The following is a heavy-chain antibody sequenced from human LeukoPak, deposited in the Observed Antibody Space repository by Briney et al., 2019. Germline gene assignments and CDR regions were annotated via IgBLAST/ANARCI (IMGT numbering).Heavy chain of an antibody. Sequence: PSETLSLTCTVSGYSISSGYYWGWIRPPPGKGLEWIGSIYYSGSTNYNPSLKSRVTISVDTSKNQFSLKLSSVTAADTAVYYCAREGLNMVRGVIPKEAWGWFDPWGQGTLVTVSS. CDR3: AREGLNMVRGVIPKEAWGWFDP. CDR2: IYYSGST. J-gene: IGHJ5*02. D-gene: IGHD3-10*01. CDR1: GYSISSGYY. V-gene: IGHV4-38-2*02.